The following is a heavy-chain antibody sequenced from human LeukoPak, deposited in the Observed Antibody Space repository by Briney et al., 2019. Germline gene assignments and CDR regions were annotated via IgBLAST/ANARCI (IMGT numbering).Heavy chain of an antibody. CDR2: IRYNGSNK. D-gene: IGHD6-13*01. CDR1: GFTFSSYG. V-gene: IGHV3-33*01. Sequence: GRSLRLSCAASGFTFSSYGMHWVRQAPGKGLEWVAVIRYNGSNKYYADSVKGRFTISRDNSKNTLYLQMNSLRAEDTAVYYCASWGIAAAGQKLDYYYYGMDVWGQGTTVTVSS. CDR3: ASWGIAAAGQKLDYYYYGMDV. J-gene: IGHJ6*02.